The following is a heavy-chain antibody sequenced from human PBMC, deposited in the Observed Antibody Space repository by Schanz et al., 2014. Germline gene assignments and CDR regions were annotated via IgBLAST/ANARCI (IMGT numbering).Heavy chain of an antibody. V-gene: IGHV3-64D*08. J-gene: IGHJ5*02. Sequence: EVQLVESGGGLVQPGGSLRLSCSASGFTFSIYAMHWVRQAPGKGLEYVSAISHDGYSTYYADSVKGRFTISRDNSKNTLYLQLGSLSAEDTAVYFCARPALWFGDNCFDPWGQGTLVTVSS. CDR2: ISHDGYST. CDR1: GFTFSIYA. CDR3: ARPALWFGDNCFDP. D-gene: IGHD3-10*01.